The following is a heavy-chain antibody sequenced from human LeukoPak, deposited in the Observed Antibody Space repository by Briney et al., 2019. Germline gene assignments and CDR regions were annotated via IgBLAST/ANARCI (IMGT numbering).Heavy chain of an antibody. CDR1: GYSFTSYW. J-gene: IGHJ3*02. CDR3: ARPEEHGDYVHDAFDI. CDR2: IYPGDSDT. Sequence: GESLRISCKGSGYSFTSYWIGWVRQMPGKGLEWMGIIYPGDSDTRYSPSFQGQVTISADKSISTAYLQWSSLKASDTAMYYCARPEEHGDYVHDAFDIWGQGTMVTVSS. V-gene: IGHV5-51*01. D-gene: IGHD4-17*01.